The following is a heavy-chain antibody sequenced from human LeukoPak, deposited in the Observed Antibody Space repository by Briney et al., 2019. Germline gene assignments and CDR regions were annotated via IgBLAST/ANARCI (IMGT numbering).Heavy chain of an antibody. D-gene: IGHD6-19*01. CDR2: INPNTGAT. V-gene: IGHV1-2*02. J-gene: IGHJ4*02. CDR3: ARDRVGSGWPRPCYFEF. Sequence: GASVKVSCKPSGYTFTAYYLHWVRQAPGQGLEWMGWINPNTGATIYAEKFQGRVTMTRDTSIDTAYMEMRSLRSDDTAVYYCARDRVGSGWPRPCYFEFWGQGTLITVSS. CDR1: GYTFTAYY.